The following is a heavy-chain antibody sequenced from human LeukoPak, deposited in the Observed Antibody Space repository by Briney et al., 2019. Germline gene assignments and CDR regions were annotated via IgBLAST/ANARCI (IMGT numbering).Heavy chain of an antibody. CDR1: GYIFTSYG. Sequence: GASVKVSCKASGYIFTSYGITWVRQAPGQGLEWMGWISAYNGNTNYAQKLQGRVTMTTDTSTSTAYMELRSLRSDDTAVYYCARDPNPHKSGSYLDIWGQGTMVTVSS. J-gene: IGHJ3*02. CDR2: ISAYNGNT. V-gene: IGHV1-18*01. CDR3: ARDPNPHKSGSYLDI. D-gene: IGHD1-26*01.